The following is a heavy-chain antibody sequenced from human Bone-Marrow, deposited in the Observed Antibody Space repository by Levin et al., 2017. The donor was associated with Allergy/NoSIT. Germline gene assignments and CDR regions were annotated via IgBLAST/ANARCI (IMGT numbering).Heavy chain of an antibody. V-gene: IGHV3-48*03. J-gene: IGHJ3*02. Sequence: GESLKISCAASGFTFSSYEMNWVRQAPGKGLEWVSYVNSGGTTTRYADSVKGRFAISRDNTENSLFLLIDTLRADDTAVYYCARSIIAAAGTGAFDIWGQGTTVTVSS. CDR2: VNSGGTTT. D-gene: IGHD6-13*01. CDR3: ARSIIAAAGTGAFDI. CDR1: GFTFSSYE.